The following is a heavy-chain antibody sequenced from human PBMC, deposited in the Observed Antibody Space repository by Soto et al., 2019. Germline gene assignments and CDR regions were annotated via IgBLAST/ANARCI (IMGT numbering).Heavy chain of an antibody. V-gene: IGHV3-7*01. CDR3: ARDGTRYNYFYYYYMDV. J-gene: IGHJ6*03. Sequence: GGSLRLSCAASGFTFSTYWMTWVRQAPGKGLEWVANIKQDGSEKNYVDSVKGRFAISRDNAKNSLYLQMDSLRAEDTAVYYCARDGTRYNYFYYYYMDVWGKGTTVTVSS. CDR1: GFTFSTYW. CDR2: IKQDGSEK. D-gene: IGHD1-1*01.